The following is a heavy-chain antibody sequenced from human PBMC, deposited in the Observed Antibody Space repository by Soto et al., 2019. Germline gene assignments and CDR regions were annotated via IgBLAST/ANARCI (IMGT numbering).Heavy chain of an antibody. J-gene: IGHJ6*02. CDR2: IIPIFGTA. CDR1: GGTFSSYA. D-gene: IGHD1-26*01. CDR3: ARDRVGATYTYCYYGMDV. V-gene: IGHV1-69*06. Sequence: GASVKVSCKASGGTFSSYAISWVRQAPGQGLEWMGGIIPIFGTANYAQKFQGRVTITADKSTSTAYMELSSLRSEDTAVYYCARDRVGATYTYCYYGMDVWGQGTTVTVSS.